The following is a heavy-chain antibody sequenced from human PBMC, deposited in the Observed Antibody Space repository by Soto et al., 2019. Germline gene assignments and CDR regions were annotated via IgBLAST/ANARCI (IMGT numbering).Heavy chain of an antibody. V-gene: IGHV1-2*02. CDR3: ARDSYSGSYVH. D-gene: IGHD1-26*01. CDR2: INPNDGGT. Sequence: ASVKVSCKASGYTFTGYYVHWVRQAPGQGLEWMGWINPNDGGTNYAQNFQDRVTMTSDTSVTTAYMELSRLTSDDTAVYFCARDSYSGSYVHWGQGTLVTVS. J-gene: IGHJ4*02. CDR1: GYTFTGYY.